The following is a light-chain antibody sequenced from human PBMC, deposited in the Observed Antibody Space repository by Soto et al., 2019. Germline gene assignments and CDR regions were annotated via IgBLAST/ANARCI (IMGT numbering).Light chain of an antibody. Sequence: DIQMTQSPSTLSASVGDRVTITCRASQSISSWLAWYQQKPGKAPKLLIYDASSLESGVPSRFSGSGSGTEFTLTISSLQPDDFATYYCQQYNSYSWXFGQGHKVDI. J-gene: IGKJ1*01. CDR2: DAS. V-gene: IGKV1-5*01. CDR1: QSISSW. CDR3: QQYNSYSWX.